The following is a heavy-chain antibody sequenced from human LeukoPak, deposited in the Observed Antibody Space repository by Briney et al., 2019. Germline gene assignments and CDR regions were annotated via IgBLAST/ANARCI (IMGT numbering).Heavy chain of an antibody. V-gene: IGHV4-59*01. CDR2: IYYSGST. J-gene: IGHJ3*02. CDR1: GGSISSYY. Sequence: SETLSLTCTVSGGSISSYYWSWIRQPPGKGLEWIGYIYYSGSTNYNPSLKSRVTISVDTSKNQFSLKLSSVTAADTAVYYCASRHYYDSSGYPDAFDIWGQGTMVTVSS. D-gene: IGHD3-22*01. CDR3: ASRHYYDSSGYPDAFDI.